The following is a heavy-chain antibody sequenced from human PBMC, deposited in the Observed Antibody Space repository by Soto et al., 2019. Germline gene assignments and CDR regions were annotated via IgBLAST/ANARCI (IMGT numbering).Heavy chain of an antibody. D-gene: IGHD3-9*01. CDR3: ARDLDYDILTGYYTPPWFDP. CDR1: GYTFTGYY. Sequence: ASVKVSCKASGYTFTGYYIHWVRQAPGQGLEWMGWINPNSGGTNYAQKFQGRVTMTRDTSISTAYMELSRLRSDDTAVYYCARDLDYDILTGYYTPPWFDPWGQGTLVTV. CDR2: INPNSGGT. V-gene: IGHV1-2*02. J-gene: IGHJ5*02.